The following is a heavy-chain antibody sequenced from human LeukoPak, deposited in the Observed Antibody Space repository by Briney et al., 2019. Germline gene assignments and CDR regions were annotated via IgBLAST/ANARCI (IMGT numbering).Heavy chain of an antibody. D-gene: IGHD6-13*01. V-gene: IGHV1-2*02. J-gene: IGHJ5*02. Sequence: ASVKVSCEASGYTFTSYAMNWVRQAPGQGLEWMGWVNPNSGGTNYAQKFQGRVTMTRDTSISTAYMELSRLRSDDTAVYYCARVRIAAVNWFDPWGQGTLVTDSS. CDR1: GYTFTSYA. CDR2: VNPNSGGT. CDR3: ARVRIAAVNWFDP.